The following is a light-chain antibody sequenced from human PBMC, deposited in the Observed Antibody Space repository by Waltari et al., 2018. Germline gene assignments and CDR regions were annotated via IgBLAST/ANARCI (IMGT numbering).Light chain of an antibody. CDR2: DAS. V-gene: IGKV3-11*01. Sequence: EIVLTQSPAILSFSPGERATLPCRASQSVGTYLAWYQQRPGQSPRLLIYDASYRATGIPGRFSGSGSETDFTLTISSLQPEDFAVYYCQQRRSWPLTFGGGTRVQI. CDR3: QQRRSWPLT. J-gene: IGKJ4*01. CDR1: QSVGTY.